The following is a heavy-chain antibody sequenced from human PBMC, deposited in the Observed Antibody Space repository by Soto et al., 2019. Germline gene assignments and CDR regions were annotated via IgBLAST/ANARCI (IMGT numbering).Heavy chain of an antibody. V-gene: IGHV4-30-2*01. CDR3: AAGGGPPRYY. Sequence: QLQLQESGSGLVKPSQTLSLTCAVSGGSISSGGYSWSWIRQPPGKGLEWIGYIYHSGSTYYNPSLKSRVTISVDRSKNQFSLKLSSVTAADPAVYYCAAGGGPPRYYWGQGTLVTVSS. D-gene: IGHD1-26*01. CDR1: GGSISSGGYS. CDR2: IYHSGST. J-gene: IGHJ4*02.